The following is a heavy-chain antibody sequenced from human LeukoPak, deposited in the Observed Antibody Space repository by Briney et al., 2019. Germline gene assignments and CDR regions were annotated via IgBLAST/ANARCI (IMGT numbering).Heavy chain of an antibody. V-gene: IGHV4-59*08. CDR3: ASGVGATKGDAFDI. J-gene: IGHJ3*02. CDR2: IYYSGST. Sequence: SETLSLTCTVSGGSMDKYYWNWIRQPPGKGLEWVGHIYYSGSTNYNPSLKSRVTISVDTSKNQFSLKLSSVTAADTAVYYCASGVGATKGDAFDIWGQGTMVTVSS. D-gene: IGHD1-26*01. CDR1: GGSMDKYY.